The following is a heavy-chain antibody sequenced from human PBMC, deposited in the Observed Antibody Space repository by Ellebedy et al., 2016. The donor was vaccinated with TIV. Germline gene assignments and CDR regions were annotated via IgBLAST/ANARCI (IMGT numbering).Heavy chain of an antibody. J-gene: IGHJ6*02. D-gene: IGHD1-14*01. CDR1: GFTVSSNY. V-gene: IGHV3-53*01. CDR2: IYSGGST. Sequence: GESLKISXAASGFTVSSNYMSWVRQAPGKGLEWVSVIYSGGSTYYADSVKGRFTISRDNSKNTLYLQMNSLRAEDTAVYYCASEGTSRFYYGMDVWGQGTTVTVSS. CDR3: ASEGTSRFYYGMDV.